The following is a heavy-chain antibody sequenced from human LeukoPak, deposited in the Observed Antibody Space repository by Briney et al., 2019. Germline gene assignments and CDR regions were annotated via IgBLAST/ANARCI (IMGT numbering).Heavy chain of an antibody. D-gene: IGHD3-9*01. CDR2: ILTSGTT. CDR1: GFSLSGYA. CDR3: AKDLTYNDGRWEFVP. Sequence: GGSLRLSCVASGFSLSGYAMSWVRQAPGEGPEWVSGILTSGTTYYSDSVKGRFTISRDSSKNTLYLQMNSLRSEDTAIYSCAKDLTYNDGRWEFVPWGRGTLVTVSS. V-gene: IGHV3-23*05. J-gene: IGHJ5*02.